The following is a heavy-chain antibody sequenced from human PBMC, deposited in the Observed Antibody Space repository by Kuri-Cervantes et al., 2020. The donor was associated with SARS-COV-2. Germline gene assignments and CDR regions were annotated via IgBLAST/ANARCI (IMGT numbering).Heavy chain of an antibody. CDR3: ARHGFDFWSGYARTYYYYYGMDV. V-gene: IGHV4-59*08. CDR2: IYYSGST. J-gene: IGHJ6*02. Sequence: SETLSLTCTVSGGSISSYYWSWIRQPPGKGLEWIGYIYYSGSTNYNPSLKSRVTISVDTSKNQFSLKLSSVTAADTAVYYCARHGFDFWSGYARTYYYYYGMDVWGQGTTVIVSS. CDR1: GGSISSYY. D-gene: IGHD3-3*01.